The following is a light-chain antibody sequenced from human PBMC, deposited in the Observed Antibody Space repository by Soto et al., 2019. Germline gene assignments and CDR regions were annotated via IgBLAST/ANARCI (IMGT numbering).Light chain of an antibody. CDR3: SSYVTGNSLI. V-gene: IGLV2-8*01. Sequence: QSALTQPPSASGSPGQSVTISCTGTSRDVGGHDYVSWYQQHPGKAPKLMIYELSTRPSGVPDRFSGSKSGNTASLTVSGLQAEDEADYYCSSYVTGNSLIFGGGTKLTVL. CDR2: ELS. CDR1: SRDVGGHDY. J-gene: IGLJ2*01.